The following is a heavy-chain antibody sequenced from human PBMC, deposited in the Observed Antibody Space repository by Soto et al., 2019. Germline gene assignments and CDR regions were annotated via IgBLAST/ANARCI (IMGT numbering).Heavy chain of an antibody. Sequence: QVQLVESGGGVVQPGRSLRLSCAASGFTFSNYAVHWVRQAPGKWLEWVALISYDGSNTYYADSVKGRFTISRDNSENMLYPQMLSLRGEDTAMYYCAKDRRVRDGMDVWGQGTTVIVSS. CDR1: GFTFSNYA. J-gene: IGHJ6*02. V-gene: IGHV3-30*18. D-gene: IGHD3-10*01. CDR2: ISYDGSNT. CDR3: AKDRRVRDGMDV.